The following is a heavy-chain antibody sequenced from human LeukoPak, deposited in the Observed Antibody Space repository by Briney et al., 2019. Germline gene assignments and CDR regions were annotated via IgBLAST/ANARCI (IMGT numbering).Heavy chain of an antibody. J-gene: IGHJ4*02. CDR2: ITSDGSST. D-gene: IGHD4-17*01. CDR3: ARQEDHDYGDYSFDY. CDR1: GFTLTSYW. Sequence: SGGALRLSCAASGFTLTSYWMHWVRQAPGKGLVWVSRITSDGSSTSYADSVKGRFTISRDNAKNTLYLQMNSLRAEDTAMYYCARQEDHDYGDYSFDYWGQGTLVTVSS. V-gene: IGHV3-74*01.